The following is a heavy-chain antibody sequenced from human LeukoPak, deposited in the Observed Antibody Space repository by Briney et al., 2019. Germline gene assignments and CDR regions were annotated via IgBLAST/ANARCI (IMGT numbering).Heavy chain of an antibody. CDR2: INPSGGST. CDR3: ARDLYGDYFDY. Sequence: ASVKVSCKASGYTFTNYYMHWVRQAPGQGLEWMGIINPSGGSTSYAQKFQGRVTMTRDTSTSTVYMELSSLRSEDTAVYYCARDLYGDYFDYWGQGTLVTVSS. D-gene: IGHD4-17*01. J-gene: IGHJ4*02. V-gene: IGHV1-46*01. CDR1: GYTFTNYY.